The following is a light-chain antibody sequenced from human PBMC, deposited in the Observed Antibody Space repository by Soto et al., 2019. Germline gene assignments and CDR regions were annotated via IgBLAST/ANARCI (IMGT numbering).Light chain of an antibody. J-gene: IGLJ2*01. Sequence: SYELTQPPSVSVAPGKTASITCGGNNIGSKSVHWYQQKPGQAPVLVIYYDSDRPSGIPERFSGSNSGNTATLTISRVEAGDEADYSCQVWDSSSDHVVFGGGTKLTVL. CDR2: YDS. V-gene: IGLV3-21*04. CDR3: QVWDSSSDHVV. CDR1: NIGSKS.